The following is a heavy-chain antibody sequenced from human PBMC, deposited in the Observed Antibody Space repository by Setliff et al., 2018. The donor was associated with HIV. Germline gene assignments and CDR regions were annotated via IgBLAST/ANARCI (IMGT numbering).Heavy chain of an antibody. J-gene: IGHJ4*02. CDR3: ARTKAPLRFFDS. Sequence: SETLSLTCTVSGGSISSSSYYWGWIRQPPGKGLEWIGSIYHSGTTYDNPSLKSRVTISVDTSKNQFSLKLSSVTAADTAVYYCARTKAPLRFFDSWGQGTLVTVSS. D-gene: IGHD3-16*01. CDR1: GGSISSSSYY. V-gene: IGHV4-39*01. CDR2: IYHSGTT.